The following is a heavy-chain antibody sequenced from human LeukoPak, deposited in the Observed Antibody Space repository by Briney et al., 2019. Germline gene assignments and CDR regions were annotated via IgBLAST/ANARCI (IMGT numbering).Heavy chain of an antibody. CDR3: ARDPVQEAAQNWFDP. CDR1: GGTFSSYA. J-gene: IGHJ5*02. Sequence: GASVKVSCKASGGTFSSYAISWVRQAPGQGLEWMGGIIPIFGTANYAQKFQGRVTIAADESTSTAYMELSSLRSEDTAVYYCARDPVQEAAQNWFDPWGQGTLVTVSS. CDR2: IIPIFGTA. V-gene: IGHV1-69*13. D-gene: IGHD6-6*01.